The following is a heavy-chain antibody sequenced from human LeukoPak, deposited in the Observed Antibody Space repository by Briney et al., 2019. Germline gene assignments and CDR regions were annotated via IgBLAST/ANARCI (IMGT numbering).Heavy chain of an antibody. Sequence: GGSLRLSCAASGFTFSNAWMSWVRQAPGKGLEWVGRIKSKTDGGTTDYAAPVKGRFTISRDDSKNTLYLQMNSLKTEDTAVYYCTTDNTHSANYYYYYMDVWGKGTTVTVSS. CDR3: TTDNTHSANYYYYYMDV. V-gene: IGHV3-15*01. D-gene: IGHD2-2*02. CDR1: GFTFSNAW. CDR2: IKSKTDGGTT. J-gene: IGHJ6*03.